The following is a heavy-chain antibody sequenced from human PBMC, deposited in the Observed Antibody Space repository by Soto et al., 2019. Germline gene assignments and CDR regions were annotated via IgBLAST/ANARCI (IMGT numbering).Heavy chain of an antibody. D-gene: IGHD7-27*01. CDR2: IRSKAYGGTT. J-gene: IGHJ4*02. Sequence: GGSLRLSCTASGFTFGDYAMSWVRQAPGKGLEWVGFIRSKAYGGTTEYAASVKGRFTISRDDSKSIAYLQMNSLKTKDTAVYYCTRAGDSSASYFDYWGQGXLVTVSS. CDR1: GFTFGDYA. V-gene: IGHV3-49*04. CDR3: TRAGDSSASYFDY.